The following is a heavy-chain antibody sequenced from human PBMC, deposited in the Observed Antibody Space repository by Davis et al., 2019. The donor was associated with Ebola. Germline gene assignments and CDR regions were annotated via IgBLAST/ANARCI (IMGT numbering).Heavy chain of an antibody. CDR3: AREVAAAGTGRYYYYYGMDV. V-gene: IGHV1-46*01. D-gene: IGHD6-13*01. CDR2: INPTSGDI. J-gene: IGHJ6*02. CDR1: GYTFIAYF. Sequence: ASVKVSCKASGYTFIAYFVHWVRQAPGQGPEYMGMINPTSGDIIYAQKFQGRVTMTRDTSTSTVYMELSSLTSDDTAVYYCAREVAAAGTGRYYYYYGMDVWGQGTTVTVSS.